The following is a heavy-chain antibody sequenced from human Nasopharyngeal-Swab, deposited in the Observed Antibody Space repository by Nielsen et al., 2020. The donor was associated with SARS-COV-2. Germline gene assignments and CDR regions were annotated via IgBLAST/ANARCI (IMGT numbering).Heavy chain of an antibody. J-gene: IGHJ3*02. CDR2: IRSKTYGGAP. D-gene: IGHD1-26*01. Sequence: GGSLRLSCTTSGFTFGDYAMSWFRQAQGKGLGWVGFIRSKTYGGAPEYAASVKGRFTISRDGAESIAYLQMNSLETEDTGVYYCSRSVGSFYGQGAFDIWGQGTMVTVSS. CDR3: SRSVGSFYGQGAFDI. V-gene: IGHV3-49*01. CDR1: GFTFGDYA.